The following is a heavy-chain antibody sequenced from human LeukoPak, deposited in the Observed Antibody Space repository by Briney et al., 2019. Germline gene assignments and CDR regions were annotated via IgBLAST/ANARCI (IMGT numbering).Heavy chain of an antibody. CDR1: GFTFSNYN. J-gene: IGHJ4*03. Sequence: GGSLRLSCAASGFTFSNYNMNWVRQAPGKGLQWVSSISSSSTYIYYADSVKGRFTISRDNSKNTLYLQMNSLRVEDTAVYYCARDRGYFDYWGQGTLVSVSS. V-gene: IGHV3-21*01. CDR2: ISSSSTYI. CDR3: ARDRGYFDY.